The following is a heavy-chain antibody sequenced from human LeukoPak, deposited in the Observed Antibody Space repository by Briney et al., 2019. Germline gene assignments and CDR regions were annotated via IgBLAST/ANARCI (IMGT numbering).Heavy chain of an antibody. CDR1: GYTFTVYY. D-gene: IGHD6-13*01. CDR3: ARGRRPIAAAGTGNWFDP. V-gene: IGHV1-2*02. J-gene: IGHJ5*02. CDR2: INPNSGGT. Sequence: ASVKVSCKASGYTFTVYYMHWVRQAPGRGLEWMGWINPNSGGTNYAQKFQGRVTMTRDTSISTAYMELSRLRSDDTAVYYCARGRRPIAAAGTGNWFDPWGQGTLVTVSS.